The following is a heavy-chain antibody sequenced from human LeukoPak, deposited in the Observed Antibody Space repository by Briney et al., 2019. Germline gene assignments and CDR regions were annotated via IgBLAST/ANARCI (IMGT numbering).Heavy chain of an antibody. CDR1: GYTFTGYY. Sequence: ASVKVSCKASGYTFTGYYMHWVRQAPGQGLEWMGWINPNSGGTNYAQKFQGRVTMTRDTSISTAYMKLSRLRSDDTAVYYCARVEGTTKLFDYWGQGTLVTVSS. D-gene: IGHD1-7*01. V-gene: IGHV1-2*02. CDR3: ARVEGTTKLFDY. J-gene: IGHJ4*02. CDR2: INPNSGGT.